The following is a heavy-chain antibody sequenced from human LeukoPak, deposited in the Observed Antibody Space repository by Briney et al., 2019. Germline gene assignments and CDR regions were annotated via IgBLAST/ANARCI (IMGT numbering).Heavy chain of an antibody. J-gene: IGHJ4*02. CDR2: ITPDGSTI. V-gene: IGHV3-11*04. CDR3: ARDPGRSPDY. Sequence: GGSLRLSCAASRFSFSDYYMSWIRQAPGKGLEWVSYITPDGSTIYYRDSVKGRFTISRDNSKNTLYLQMGSLRAEDMAVYYCARDPGRSPDYWGQGTLVTVSS. CDR1: RFSFSDYY. D-gene: IGHD1-26*01.